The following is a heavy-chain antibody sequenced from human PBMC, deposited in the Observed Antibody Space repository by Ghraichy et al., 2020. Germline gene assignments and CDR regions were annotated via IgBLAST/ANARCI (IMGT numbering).Heavy chain of an antibody. V-gene: IGHV3-13*01. CDR2: IGTAGDT. CDR1: GFTFSSYD. J-gene: IGHJ6*02. D-gene: IGHD2-8*01. Sequence: LSLTCAASGFTFSSYDMHWVRQATGKGLEWVSAIGTAGDTYYPGSVKGRFTISRENAKNSLYLQMNSLRAGDTAVYYCARDNGEDGMDVWGQGTTVTVSS. CDR3: ARDNGEDGMDV.